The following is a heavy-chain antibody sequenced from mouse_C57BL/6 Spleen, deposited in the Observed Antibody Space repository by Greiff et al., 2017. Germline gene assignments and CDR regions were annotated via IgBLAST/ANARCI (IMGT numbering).Heavy chain of an antibody. CDR2: ISGGGGNT. Sequence: EVQLVESGGGLVKPGGSLKLSCAASGFTFSSYTMSWVRQTPEKRLEWVATISGGGGNTYYPDSVKGRFTISRDNAKNTLYLQMSSLRSEDTALYYCARAGYGSSYWYFDVWGTGTTVTVSS. CDR3: ARAGYGSSYWYFDV. V-gene: IGHV5-9*01. CDR1: GFTFSSYT. D-gene: IGHD1-1*01. J-gene: IGHJ1*03.